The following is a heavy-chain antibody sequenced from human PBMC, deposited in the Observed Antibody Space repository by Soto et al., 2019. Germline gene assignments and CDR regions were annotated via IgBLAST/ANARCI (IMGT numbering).Heavy chain of an antibody. V-gene: IGHV4-34*01. Sequence: QVQLQQWDAGLLKPSETLSLTCAVYGGSVSVPNYYWSWIRQPPGKGLEWIGEMSHSGGSHFNPSLKSRVTISVDTSTNQFSLKMSSVTAADTALYYCARVQRGTATTVVDAFDIWGPGTMVIVSS. CDR2: MSHSGGS. D-gene: IGHD1-1*01. CDR3: ARVQRGTATTVVDAFDI. CDR1: GGSVSVPNYY. J-gene: IGHJ3*02.